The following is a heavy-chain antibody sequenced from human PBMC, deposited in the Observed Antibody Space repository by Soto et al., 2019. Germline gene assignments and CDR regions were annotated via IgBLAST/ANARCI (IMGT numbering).Heavy chain of an antibody. CDR1: GGSFSGYY. J-gene: IGHJ6*03. V-gene: IGHV4-34*01. CDR3: AREGIYSSSWYANYYYMDV. D-gene: IGHD6-13*01. CDR2: INHSGST. Sequence: PSETLSLTCAAYGGSFSGYYWSWIRQPPGKGLEWIGEINHSGSTNYNPSLKSRVTISVDTSKNQFSLKLSSVTAADTAVYYCAREGIYSSSWYANYYYMDVWGKGTTVTVSS.